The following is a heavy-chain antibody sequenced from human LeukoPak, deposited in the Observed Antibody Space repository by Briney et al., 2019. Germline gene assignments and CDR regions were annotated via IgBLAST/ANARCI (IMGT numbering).Heavy chain of an antibody. J-gene: IGHJ6*02. CDR1: GFSLSAGGMC. CDR2: IDWDDAK. CDR3: ARIRRMGSPYHYYYGMDV. Sequence: ESGPTLVNPTQTLTLTCTFSGFSLSAGGMCVIWIRQPPGKALEWLGRIDWDDAKYYSTSLKTRLTISKDTSKNQVVLTMTNMDPVDTATYYCARIRRMGSPYHYYYGMDVWGQGTTVTVSS. D-gene: IGHD2-15*01. V-gene: IGHV2-70*11.